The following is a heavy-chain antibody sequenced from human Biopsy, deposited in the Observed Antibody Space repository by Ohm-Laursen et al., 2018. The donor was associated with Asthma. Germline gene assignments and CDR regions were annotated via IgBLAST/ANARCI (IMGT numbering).Heavy chain of an antibody. D-gene: IGHD2-21*02. CDR3: ARGWNCGGDCYSLDS. CDR1: GDSIDSGDYS. V-gene: IGHV4-30-2*06. CDR2: IYRNGDT. J-gene: IGHJ4*02. Sequence: SDTLYLTCPVSGDSIDSGDYSWTWIRQSPGVGLEWIGYIYRNGDTYYNPTLKNRVTISIDRSKNQFSLRLRSVTAADTAVYYCARGWNCGGDCYSLDSWGQGTLVTVSS.